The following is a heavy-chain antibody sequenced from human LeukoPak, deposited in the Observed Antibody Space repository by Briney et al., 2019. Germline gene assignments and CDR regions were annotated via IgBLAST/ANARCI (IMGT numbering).Heavy chain of an antibody. CDR2: ISGSGGST. CDR1: GFTFSSYA. Sequence: PGGSLRLSCAASGFTFSSYAMSWVCQAPGKGLEWVSAISGSGGSTYYADSVKGRFTISRDNSKNTLYLQMNSLRAEDTAVYYCARIRLGELSSPLDYWGQGTLVTVSS. J-gene: IGHJ4*02. D-gene: IGHD3-16*02. CDR3: ARIRLGELSSPLDY. V-gene: IGHV3-23*01.